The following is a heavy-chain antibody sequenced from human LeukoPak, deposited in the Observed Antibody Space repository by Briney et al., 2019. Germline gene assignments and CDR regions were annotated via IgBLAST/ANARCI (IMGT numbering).Heavy chain of an antibody. J-gene: IGHJ4*02. CDR2: IYYSGST. V-gene: IGHV4-39*07. D-gene: IGHD3-10*01. Sequence: SETLSLTCTVSGGSISSSSYYWGWIRQPPGKGLEWIGSIYYSGSTYYNPSLKSRVTISVDTSKNQFSLKLSSVTAADTAVYYCARARHYYGSGSYGFWGQGTLVTVSS. CDR3: ARARHYYGSGSYGF. CDR1: GGSISSSSYY.